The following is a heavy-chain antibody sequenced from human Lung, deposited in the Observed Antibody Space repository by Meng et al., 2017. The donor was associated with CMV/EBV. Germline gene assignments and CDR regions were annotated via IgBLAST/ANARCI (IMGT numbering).Heavy chain of an antibody. D-gene: IGHD2-2*01. V-gene: IGHV3-9*01. CDR3: AKADIVVVPAGAFDI. CDR2: ISWNSGSI. Sequence: SLKSSCAACGSIFDDYVMHWVRQARGKGLGWVSGISWNSGSIGYADSVKGRFTISRDNAKTSLYLQMNSLRAEDTALYYCAKADIVVVPAGAFDIWGQGTMVTVSS. CDR1: GSIFDDYV. J-gene: IGHJ3*02.